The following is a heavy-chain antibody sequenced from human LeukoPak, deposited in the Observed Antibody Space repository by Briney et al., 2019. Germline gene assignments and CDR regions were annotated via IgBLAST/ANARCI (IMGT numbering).Heavy chain of an antibody. J-gene: IGHJ4*02. V-gene: IGHV3-23*01. CDR1: GITFSSYA. D-gene: IGHD5-24*01. CDR2: ISGSGDST. Sequence: GGSLRLSCAAAGITFSSYALSWVRQAPGKGLEWVSAISGSGDSTYYADSVKGRFTISRDNSKNTVSLQMNSLGAEDTAVYYCAKEMWRRDGYNPLGIFDYWGQGILVTVS. CDR3: AKEMWRRDGYNPLGIFDY.